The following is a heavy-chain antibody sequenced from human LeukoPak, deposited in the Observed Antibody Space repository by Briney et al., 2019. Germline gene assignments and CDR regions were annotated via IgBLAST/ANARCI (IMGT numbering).Heavy chain of an antibody. D-gene: IGHD3-10*01. Sequence: SETLSLTCAVYGGSFSDYYWSWIRQPPGKGLEWIGEINHRGSTNYNPSLKSRVTISVDTSKNQFSLKLSSVTAADTAVYYCARPLRGYWGQGTLVTVSS. CDR1: GGSFSDYY. CDR2: INHRGST. CDR3: ARPLRGY. J-gene: IGHJ4*02. V-gene: IGHV4-34*01.